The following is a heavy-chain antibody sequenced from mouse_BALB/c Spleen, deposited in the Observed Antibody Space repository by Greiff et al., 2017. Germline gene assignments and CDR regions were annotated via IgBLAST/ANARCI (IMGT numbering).Heavy chain of an antibody. CDR1: GFTFSSYG. CDR2: ISSGGSYT. D-gene: IGHD1-2*01. CDR3: ARQVITTAPDY. V-gene: IGHV5-6*01. Sequence: EVQLVESGGDLVKPGGSLKLSCAASGFTFSSYGMSWVRQTPDKRLEWVATISSGGSYTSYPDSVKGRFTISSDNAKNTLYLQLSSLKSEDTAMYYCARQVITTAPDYWGQGTTLTVSS. J-gene: IGHJ2*01.